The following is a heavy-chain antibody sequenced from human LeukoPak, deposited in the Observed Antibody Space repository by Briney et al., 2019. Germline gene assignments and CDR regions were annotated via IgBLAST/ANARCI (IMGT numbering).Heavy chain of an antibody. CDR3: TRRQTGTTWDY. V-gene: IGHV4-38-2*01. CDR2: LSHSGSS. CDR1: GFTFSSYA. J-gene: IGHJ4*02. D-gene: IGHD1-14*01. Sequence: PGGSLRLSCAASGFTFSSYAMSWVRQAPGKGLEWIGTLSHSGSSYYNPSLKSRVTISVDTSKNQFSLRLSSVTAADTAVYYCTRRQTGTTWDYWGQGTLVTVSS.